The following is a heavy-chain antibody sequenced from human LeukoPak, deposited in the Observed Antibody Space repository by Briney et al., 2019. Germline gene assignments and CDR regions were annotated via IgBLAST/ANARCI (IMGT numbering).Heavy chain of an antibody. Sequence: GGSLRLSCAASGLTFSSYAMSWVRQAPGKGLEWVSAISGSGGSTYYADSVKGRFTISRDNSKNTLYLQMNSLRAEDTAVYYCAKDLSYSSSSYFDYWGQGTLVTVSS. CDR1: GLTFSSYA. CDR3: AKDLSYSSSSYFDY. J-gene: IGHJ4*02. V-gene: IGHV3-23*01. CDR2: ISGSGGST. D-gene: IGHD6-6*01.